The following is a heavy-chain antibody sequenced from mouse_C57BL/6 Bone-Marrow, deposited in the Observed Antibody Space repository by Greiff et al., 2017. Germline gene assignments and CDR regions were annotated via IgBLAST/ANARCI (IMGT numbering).Heavy chain of an antibody. CDR3: ARVYVSTYWYFDV. Sequence: QVQLQQPGAELVMPGASVKLSCKASGYTFTSYWMHWVKQRPGQGLEWIGEIDPSDSYTNYNQKFKGKSTLTVDKSSSTAYMQLSSLTSEDSAVYYCARVYVSTYWYFDVWGTGTTVTVSS. J-gene: IGHJ1*03. V-gene: IGHV1-69*01. CDR1: GYTFTSYW. CDR2: IDPSDSYT. D-gene: IGHD1-1*01.